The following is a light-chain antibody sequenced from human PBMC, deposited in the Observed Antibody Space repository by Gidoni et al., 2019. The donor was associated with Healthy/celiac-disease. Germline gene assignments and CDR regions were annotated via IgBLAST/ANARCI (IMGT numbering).Light chain of an antibody. CDR2: GAS. V-gene: IGKV3-20*01. Sequence: ELVLTQSPGTLSLSPGERATLSCRASQRVSSSYLAWYQQKPGQAPRLLIYGASSRATCIPDRFSGSGSGTDFTLTISRLEPEDFAVYYCQQYGSSPYTFGQGNQAGDQT. J-gene: IGKJ2*01. CDR3: QQYGSSPYT. CDR1: QRVSSSY.